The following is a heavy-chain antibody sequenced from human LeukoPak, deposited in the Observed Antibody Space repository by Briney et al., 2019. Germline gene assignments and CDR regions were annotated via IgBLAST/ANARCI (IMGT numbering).Heavy chain of an antibody. J-gene: IGHJ6*03. V-gene: IGHV4-34*01. CDR1: GGSFSGYY. CDR2: MNPSGST. D-gene: IGHD3-22*01. CDR3: ARGRQDVTMIVVVMTAVSYYLDV. Sequence: SETLSLTCAVYGGSFSGYYWTWIRRTPEKGLEWIGEMNPSGSTNYNPSLKSRVTISVDTSKNQFSLELSSVTAADTAVYYCARGRQDVTMIVVVMTAVSYYLDVWGKGTTVTVS.